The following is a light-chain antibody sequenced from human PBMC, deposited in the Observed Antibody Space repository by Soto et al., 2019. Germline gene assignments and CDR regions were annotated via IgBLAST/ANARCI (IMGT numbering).Light chain of an antibody. CDR2: DAS. CDR3: QQYDNLPA. Sequence: DIQMTQFPSSLSASVGDRVTLTCQASQGISNYLNWYQQKPGKAPKLLIYDASNLETGVPSRFGGSGSGTDFTFTISSLQPEDIATYYCQQYDNLPAFGGGAKVDIK. V-gene: IGKV1-33*01. J-gene: IGKJ4*01. CDR1: QGISNY.